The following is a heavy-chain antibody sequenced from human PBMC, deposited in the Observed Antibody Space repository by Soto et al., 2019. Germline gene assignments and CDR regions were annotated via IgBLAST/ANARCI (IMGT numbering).Heavy chain of an antibody. CDR2: ISYDGSNK. D-gene: IGHD6-6*01. J-gene: IGHJ4*02. CDR3: ARDERRGLVGYFDY. Sequence: QVQLVESGGGVVQPGRSLRLSCAASGFTFSSYAMHWVRQAPGKGLEWVAVISYDGSNKYYADSVKGRFTISRDNSKNTLYLQMNSLRAEDTAVYYCARDERRGLVGYFDYWGQGTLVTVSS. CDR1: GFTFSSYA. V-gene: IGHV3-30-3*01.